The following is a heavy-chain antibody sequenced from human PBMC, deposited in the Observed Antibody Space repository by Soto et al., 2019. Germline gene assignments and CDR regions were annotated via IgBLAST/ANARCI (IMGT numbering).Heavy chain of an antibody. CDR1: GGTFNTYA. CDR2: ISPMFGAA. V-gene: IGHV1-69*19. CDR3: AKEVQVHTPAFVY. J-gene: IGHJ4*02. D-gene: IGHD3-10*01. Sequence: QVQLVQSGAEMKKPGSSVKVSCQSSGGTFNTYAMNWVRQAPGHGPEWMGDISPMFGAANYAPKFQGRVTITANESTGRSYMQLSSLTSEDTALYFCAKEVQVHTPAFVYWGQGTLVTVSS.